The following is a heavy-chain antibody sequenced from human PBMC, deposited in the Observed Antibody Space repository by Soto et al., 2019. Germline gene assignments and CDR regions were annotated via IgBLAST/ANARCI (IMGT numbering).Heavy chain of an antibody. V-gene: IGHV5-51*03. J-gene: IGHJ3*02. Sequence: ELQLVQSEAEVKKPGESLKISCKGSGYSFPSYCIGWVRQMPGKGLEWMGIICPGDSETTYSPSFQGQVTISADKSIRTAYLQWSSLKASDTAMYFCAGSYYSGSVSYYNVRAFDIWGQGTTVTVSS. CDR1: GYSFPSYC. CDR2: ICPGDSET. CDR3: AGSYYSGSVSYYNVRAFDI. D-gene: IGHD3-10*01.